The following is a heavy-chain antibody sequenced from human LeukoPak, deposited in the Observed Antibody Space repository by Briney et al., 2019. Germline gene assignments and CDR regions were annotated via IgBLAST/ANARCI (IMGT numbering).Heavy chain of an antibody. Sequence: PGGSLRLSCAASGFTFSSYAISWVRQAPGKGLEWVSAISGSGGSTYYADSVKGRFTISRDNSKNTLYLQMNSLRAEDTAVYYCAKDLYCSSASCPNFDYWGQGTLVTVSS. D-gene: IGHD2-2*01. CDR3: AKDLYCSSASCPNFDY. J-gene: IGHJ4*02. V-gene: IGHV3-23*01. CDR1: GFTFSSYA. CDR2: ISGSGGST.